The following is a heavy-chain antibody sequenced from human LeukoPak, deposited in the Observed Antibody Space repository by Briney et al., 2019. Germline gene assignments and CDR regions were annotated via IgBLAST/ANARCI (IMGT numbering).Heavy chain of an antibody. CDR1: GFTFSSFA. J-gene: IGHJ4*02. Sequence: GGSLRLCCAASGFTFSSFAMSWVRQAPGKGLEWVSSIGGTGTVTYYGDSVKGRFTISRDNSKKTVHLEMSGLRADDTAVYYCAKSKFPYDTDGWHGYFDFWGQGTLVTVSS. CDR3: AKSKFPYDTDGWHGYFDF. D-gene: IGHD3-22*01. CDR2: IGGTGTVT. V-gene: IGHV3-23*01.